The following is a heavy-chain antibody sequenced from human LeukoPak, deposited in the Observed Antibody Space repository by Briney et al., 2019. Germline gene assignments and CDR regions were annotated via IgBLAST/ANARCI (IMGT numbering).Heavy chain of an antibody. D-gene: IGHD3-3*01. CDR3: ARTNYDFWSGYPNYFDY. CDR2: IYHGGST. J-gene: IGHJ4*02. CDR1: GGSISSGGYS. Sequence: SQTLSLTCAVSGGSISSGGYSWSWIRQPPGKGLEWIGYIYHGGSTYYNPSLKSRVTISVDRSKNQFSLKLSSVTAADTAVYYCARTNYDFWSGYPNYFDYWGQGTLVTVSS. V-gene: IGHV4-30-2*01.